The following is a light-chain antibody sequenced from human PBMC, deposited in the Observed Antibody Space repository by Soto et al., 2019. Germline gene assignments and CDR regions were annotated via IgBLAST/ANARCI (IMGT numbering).Light chain of an antibody. V-gene: IGKV3-11*01. CDR3: QQRNYWPIT. CDR1: QSVGSY. J-gene: IGKJ5*01. Sequence: EIVLTQSPATLSLSPGEGATLSCRASQSVGSYLAWYQQKLGQAPRLLIYDASKRATGIPARFSGSGSGTDFTLTTNSLEPEDFAVYYCQQRNYWPITFGQGTRMEIK. CDR2: DAS.